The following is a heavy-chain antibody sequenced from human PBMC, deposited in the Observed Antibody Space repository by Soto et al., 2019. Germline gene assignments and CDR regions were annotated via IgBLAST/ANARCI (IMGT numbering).Heavy chain of an antibody. CDR2: INAGNGNT. V-gene: IGHV1-3*01. CDR3: ARSGAAAGSGDY. J-gene: IGHJ4*02. CDR1: GYTFTSYA. D-gene: IGHD6-13*01. Sequence: ASVKVSCKASGYTFTSYAMHWVRQAPGQRLEWMGWINAGNGNTKYSQKFQGRVTITRDTSASTAYVELSSLRSEDTAVYYCARSGAAAGSGDYWGQGTLVTVSS.